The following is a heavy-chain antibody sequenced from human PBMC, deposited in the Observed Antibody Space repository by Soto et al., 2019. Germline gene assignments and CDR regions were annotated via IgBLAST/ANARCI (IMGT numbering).Heavy chain of an antibody. CDR1: GFTFSSYA. D-gene: IGHD4-4*01. V-gene: IGHV3-23*01. CDR2: VSGSGGNT. J-gene: IGHJ4*02. CDR3: AKDLRPYDYNLLAANPFDY. Sequence: EVQLLESGGGLVQPGGSLRLSCAASGFTFSSYAMSWVRQAPGKGLEWVSTVSGSGGNTYSVDSVKGRFTISRDNSKNTLYLQMNSLRAEDTAVYYCAKDLRPYDYNLLAANPFDYWGQGTLVTVSS.